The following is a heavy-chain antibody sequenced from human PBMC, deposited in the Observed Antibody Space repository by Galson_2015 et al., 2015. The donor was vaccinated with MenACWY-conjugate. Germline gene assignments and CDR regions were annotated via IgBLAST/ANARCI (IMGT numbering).Heavy chain of an antibody. J-gene: IGHJ4*02. V-gene: IGHV3-7*01. Sequence: SLRLSCAVSGFTFSKYWMTWVRQAPGKGLEWVANIKQDGSERYYVDSVKGRFTISRDNAKSSLYLQMNSLRPEDTAVFYCAKSRGASFYFDSWGQGTLVTVSS. CDR3: AKSRGASFYFDS. CDR1: GFTFSKYW. CDR2: IKQDGSER. D-gene: IGHD1-26*01.